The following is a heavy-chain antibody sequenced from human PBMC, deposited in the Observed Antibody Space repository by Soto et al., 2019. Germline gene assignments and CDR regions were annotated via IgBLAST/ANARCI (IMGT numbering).Heavy chain of an antibody. CDR2: ISAYNGNT. CDR3: ARVGVAGTYYYYYGMDV. CDR1: GYTFTSYG. D-gene: IGHD6-19*01. V-gene: IGHV1-18*01. J-gene: IGHJ6*02. Sequence: QVQLVQSGAEVKKPGASVKVSCKASGYTFTSYGISWVRQAPGQGLAWMGWISAYNGNTNYAQKLQGRVTMTTDTSTSTAYMEMRSLRDDDTDVYYCARVGVAGTYYYYYGMDVWGQGTTVTVSS.